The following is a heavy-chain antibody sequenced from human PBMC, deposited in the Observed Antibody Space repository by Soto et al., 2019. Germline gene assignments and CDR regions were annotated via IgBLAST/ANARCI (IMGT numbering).Heavy chain of an antibody. V-gene: IGHV6-1*01. Sequence: LSLTCAISGDSFSSNSAAWNWIRQSPSRGLEWLGRTYYRSKWYKEYAASVKSRITINPDTSKNQFSLQLNSVSPEDTAVYYCARTVGWIDPWGQGTLFTVSS. CDR1: GDSFSSNSAA. D-gene: IGHD2-15*01. CDR3: ARTVGWIDP. J-gene: IGHJ5*02. CDR2: TYYRSKWYK.